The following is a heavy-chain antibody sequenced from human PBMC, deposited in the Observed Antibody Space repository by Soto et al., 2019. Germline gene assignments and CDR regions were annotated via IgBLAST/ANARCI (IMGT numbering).Heavy chain of an antibody. CDR2: ITSDSSTI. V-gene: IGHV3-48*02. D-gene: IGHD2-8*01. CDR3: ARVGRGVYGMDV. CDR1: GFTFSSYS. Sequence: PGGSLRLSCAASGFTFSSYSINWVRQAPGKGLEWFSYITSDSSTISYADSVKGRFTVSRDNAKNSLYLQMNSLRDEDTAVYYCARVGRGVYGMDVWGQGTWVTFSS. J-gene: IGHJ6*02.